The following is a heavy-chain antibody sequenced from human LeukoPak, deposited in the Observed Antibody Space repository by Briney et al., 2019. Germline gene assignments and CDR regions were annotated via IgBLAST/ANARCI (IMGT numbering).Heavy chain of an antibody. CDR2: ISYNGRT. V-gene: IGHV4-61*01. CDR1: GGSVTSGTYY. D-gene: IGHD1-26*01. CDR3: AGVSSGTYYFNF. J-gene: IGHJ4*02. Sequence: SETLSLTCTVSGGSVTSGTYYWSWIRQPPGKGLEWIGYISYNGRTNCSPSLKSRVTISVDTSKNQFSLKLTSVTAADTAVYYCAGVSSGTYYFNFWGQGTLVTVSS.